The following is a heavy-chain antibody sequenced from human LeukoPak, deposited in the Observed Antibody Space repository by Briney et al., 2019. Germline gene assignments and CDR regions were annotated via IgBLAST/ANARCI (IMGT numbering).Heavy chain of an antibody. CDR1: GGSISSSSYY. Sequence: SETLSLTCTVSGGSISSSSYYWGWIRQPPGKGLEWIVRIYYSGSTYYNPSLKSRVTISVDTSKNQFSLKLSSVTAADTAVYYCATRIGYCSGGSCYGTEFDPWGQGTLVTVSS. CDR3: ATRIGYCSGGSCYGTEFDP. D-gene: IGHD2-15*01. CDR2: IYYSGST. V-gene: IGHV4-39*07. J-gene: IGHJ5*02.